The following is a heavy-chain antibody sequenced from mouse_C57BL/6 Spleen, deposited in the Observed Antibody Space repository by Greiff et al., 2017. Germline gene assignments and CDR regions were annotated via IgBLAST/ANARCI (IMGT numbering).Heavy chain of an antibody. CDR2: IYPGDGDT. J-gene: IGHJ4*01. V-gene: IGHV1-80*01. Sequence: VQLQQSGAELVKPGASVKISCKASGYAFSSYWMNWVKQRPGKGLEWIGKIYPGDGDTNYTGKFKGQATLTADTSSSPAYMQLSSLTSEDSAVYFCARGGYYGSPADDYAMDYWGQGTSVTVSS. CDR3: ARGGYYGSPADDYAMDY. D-gene: IGHD1-1*01. CDR1: GYAFSSYW.